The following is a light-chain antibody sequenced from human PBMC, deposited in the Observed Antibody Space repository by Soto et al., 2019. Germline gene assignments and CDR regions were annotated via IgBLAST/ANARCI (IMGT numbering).Light chain of an antibody. V-gene: IGKV3-15*01. CDR2: YAS. CDR3: QHSSNWPPT. J-gene: IGKJ3*01. CDR1: ESVHSN. Sequence: EMVMTQSPATLSVSPGEGVTLSCRASESVHSNLAWYQQKPGQGPSLLIYYASTRVAGVPDRFSGSGSGTECTLTISSLQSEDFGVYSYQHSSNWPPTFGPGTEVEIK.